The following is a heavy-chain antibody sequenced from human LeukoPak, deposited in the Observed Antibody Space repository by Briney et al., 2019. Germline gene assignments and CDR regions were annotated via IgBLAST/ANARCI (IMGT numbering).Heavy chain of an antibody. D-gene: IGHD2-2*01. CDR2: INPNSGGT. V-gene: IGHV1-2*02. J-gene: IGHJ5*02. CDR3: ARNGVVPANNWFDP. CDR1: GYTFTGYY. Sequence: GASVKVSCKASGYTFTGYYMHWVRQAPGQGLEWMGWINPNSGGTNYAKKLQGRVTMTRDTSISTAYMELSRLRSDDTAVYYCARNGVVPANNWFDPWGQGTLVTVSS.